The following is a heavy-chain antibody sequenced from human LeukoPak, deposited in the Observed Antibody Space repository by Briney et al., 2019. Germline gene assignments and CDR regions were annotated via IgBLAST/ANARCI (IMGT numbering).Heavy chain of an antibody. Sequence: GGSLRLSCAASGFTFSSYAMHWVRQAPGKGLEWVAVISYDGSNKYYADSVKGRFTISRDNSKNTLYLQMNSLRAEDTAVYYCARSPPQLSVVVVAGAFDIWGQGTMVTVSS. CDR1: GFTFSSYA. D-gene: IGHD2-15*01. V-gene: IGHV3-30-3*01. J-gene: IGHJ3*02. CDR3: ARSPPQLSVVVVAGAFDI. CDR2: ISYDGSNK.